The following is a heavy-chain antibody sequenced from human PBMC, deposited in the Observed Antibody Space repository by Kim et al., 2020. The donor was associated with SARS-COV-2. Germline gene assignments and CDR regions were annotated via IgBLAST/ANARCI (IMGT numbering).Heavy chain of an antibody. J-gene: IGHJ4*02. CDR1: GGSVSSGSYY. V-gene: IGHV4-61*01. CDR3: ARAEWELLALDY. Sequence: SETLSLTCTVSGGSVSSGSYYWSWIRQPPGKGLEWIGYIYYSGSTNYNPSLKSRVTISVDTSKNQFSLKLSSVTAADTAVYYCARAEWELLALDYWGQGTLVTVSS. CDR2: IYYSGST. D-gene: IGHD1-26*01.